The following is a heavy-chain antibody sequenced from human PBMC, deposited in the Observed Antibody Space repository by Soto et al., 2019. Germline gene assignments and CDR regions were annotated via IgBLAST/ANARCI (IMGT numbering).Heavy chain of an antibody. V-gene: IGHV4-59*01. D-gene: IGHD3-9*01. CDR1: GASISSYY. CDR3: ARVPFVGYFGWLDP. Sequence: PSETLSLTCSVSGASISSYYWTRIRQPPGGGLEWIGYMHHTQGTNDNPSLRGRVHMSIDTSMNQFSLRLTSVTAADTAVYYCARVPFVGYFGWLDPWGHGTLVTVSS. J-gene: IGHJ5*02. CDR2: MHHTQGT.